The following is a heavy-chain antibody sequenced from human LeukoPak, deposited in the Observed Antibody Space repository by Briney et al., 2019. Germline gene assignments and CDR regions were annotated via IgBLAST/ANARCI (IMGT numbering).Heavy chain of an antibody. CDR2: ITSRSDI. J-gene: IGHJ3*02. CDR1: GFTFSNYN. Sequence: GGSLRLSCAASGFTFSNYNMNWVRQAPGKGQERVSSITSRSDIFYADSVKGRFTISRDNAKNSLFLQMDSLRAEDTAVYYCARALIVAAGTGPFDIWGQGTTVTVSS. V-gene: IGHV3-69-1*01. CDR3: ARALIVAAGTGPFDI. D-gene: IGHD6-13*01.